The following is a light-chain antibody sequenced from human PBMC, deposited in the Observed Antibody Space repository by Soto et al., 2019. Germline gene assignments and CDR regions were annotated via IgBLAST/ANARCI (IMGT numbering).Light chain of an antibody. CDR1: QSISSY. J-gene: IGKJ3*01. Sequence: DIQMTQSPSSLSASVGDRVTITCRASQSISSYLNWYQQKPGKAPKLLIYAGSSLQSGVPSRFSGSGSGTDFTLTISSLQPEDFATYYCQQSYSTLSFTFGPGTKVDIK. CDR3: QQSYSTLSFT. V-gene: IGKV1-39*01. CDR2: AGS.